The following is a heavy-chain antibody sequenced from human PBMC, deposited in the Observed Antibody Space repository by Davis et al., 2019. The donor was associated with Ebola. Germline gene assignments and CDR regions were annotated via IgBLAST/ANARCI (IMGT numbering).Heavy chain of an antibody. Sequence: SVKVSCKISGGPINNHAISWVRQAPTEDLEWVGGIVPMIGVVKYAQKFQGRVTLSADVSTNTVSMELSGLTSEDTAVYFCARAIAAAGFPGIDYWGQGTLVTVSS. CDR2: IVPMIGVV. CDR3: ARAIAAAGFPGIDY. CDR1: GGPINNHA. D-gene: IGHD6-13*01. J-gene: IGHJ4*02. V-gene: IGHV1-69*10.